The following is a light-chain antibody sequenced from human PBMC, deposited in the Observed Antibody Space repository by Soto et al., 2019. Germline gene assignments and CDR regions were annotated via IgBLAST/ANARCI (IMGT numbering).Light chain of an antibody. CDR2: AAS. CDR1: QGIDTY. Sequence: IQITHSPSSRSASVGDGVTITFRASQGIDTYLAWFQQKPGKAPKTLIYAASSLHSGVPSRFSGSGFGTDFTLTISSLQPEDFATYYCQHYNGYPQTFGQGTRLEIK. CDR3: QHYNGYPQT. V-gene: IGKV1-16*01. J-gene: IGKJ5*01.